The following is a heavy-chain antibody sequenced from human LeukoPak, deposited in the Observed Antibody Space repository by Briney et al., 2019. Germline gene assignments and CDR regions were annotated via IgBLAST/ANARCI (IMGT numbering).Heavy chain of an antibody. D-gene: IGHD6-13*01. CDR2: ISGSGSST. V-gene: IGHV3-23*01. CDR1: EFTFSSYA. CDR3: AKDKAISSWYYFDY. Sequence: GGSLRLSCAASEFTFSSYAMSWVRQSPGKGLEWVSSISGSGSSTYYADSVKGRFTISRDNSKNTLYLQMNSLRADDTAIYYSAKDKAISSWYYFDYWGQGTLVTVSS. J-gene: IGHJ4*02.